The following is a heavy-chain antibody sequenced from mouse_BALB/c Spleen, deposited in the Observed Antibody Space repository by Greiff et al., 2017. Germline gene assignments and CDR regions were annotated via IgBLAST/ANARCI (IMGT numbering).Heavy chain of an antibody. CDR3: ARAGPPYAMDY. V-gene: IGHV2-2*02. D-gene: IGHD3-3*01. Sequence: VQLQESGPGLVQPSQSLSITCTVSGFSLTSYGVHWVRQSPGKGLEWLGVIWSGGSTDYNAAFISRLSISKDNSKSQVFFKMNSLQANDTAIYYCARAGPPYAMDYWGQGTSVTVSS. CDR2: IWSGGST. CDR1: GFSLTSYG. J-gene: IGHJ4*01.